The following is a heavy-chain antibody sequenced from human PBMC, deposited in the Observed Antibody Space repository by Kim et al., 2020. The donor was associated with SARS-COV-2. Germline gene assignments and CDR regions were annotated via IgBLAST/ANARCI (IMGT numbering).Heavy chain of an antibody. CDR1: GYTFTNNW. CDR3: ARRDAALGV. Sequence: GESLKISCKGSGYTFTNNWINWVRQMPGKGLEWMGSIDPSDSHTDYSPSFEGQVTISADKSISTAYLQWSSLKASDTDMYYCARRDAALGVGGQGTLV. CDR2: IDPSDSHT. J-gene: IGHJ4*02. V-gene: IGHV5-10-1*04. D-gene: IGHD2-8*01.